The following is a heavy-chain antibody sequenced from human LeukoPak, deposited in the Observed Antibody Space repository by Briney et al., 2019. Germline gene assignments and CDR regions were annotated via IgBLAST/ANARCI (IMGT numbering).Heavy chain of an antibody. CDR1: GYTFTSYD. Sequence: ASVKVSCKASGYTFTSYDINWVRQATGQGLEWMGIINPSGGSTTYAQKFQGRVTMTGDMSTSTVYMELSSLRFEDTALYYCARGTTVTTLYYYYYFMDVWGKGTTVTVSS. CDR2: INPSGGST. D-gene: IGHD4-17*01. CDR3: ARGTTVTTLYYYYYFMDV. J-gene: IGHJ6*03. V-gene: IGHV1-46*01.